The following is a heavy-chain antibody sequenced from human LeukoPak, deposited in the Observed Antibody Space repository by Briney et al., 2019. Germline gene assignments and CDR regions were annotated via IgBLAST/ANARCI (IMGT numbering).Heavy chain of an antibody. J-gene: IGHJ6*03. CDR1: GFTFSGYG. CDR3: AKAKNDYGDYYYMDV. V-gene: IGHV3-30*02. Sequence: GGSLRLSCISSGFTFSGYGMHWVRQAPGKGLEWVAFIQYDGSNKYCADSVKGRFTISRDNSKNTLYLQMNSLRAEDTAVYLCAKAKNDYGDYYYMDVGGKGTTVTVSS. D-gene: IGHD4-17*01. CDR2: IQYDGSNK.